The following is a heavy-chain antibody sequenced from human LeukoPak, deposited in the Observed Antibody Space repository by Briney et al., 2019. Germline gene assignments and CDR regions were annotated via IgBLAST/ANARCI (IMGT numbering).Heavy chain of an antibody. D-gene: IGHD6-19*01. CDR3: GKDGGQYSSGPEFDP. V-gene: IGHV3-23*01. CDR2: ISGGGERT. CDR1: GIVFSNTA. Sequence: GGSLRLSCAASGIVFSNTAMNWARQSPGRGLEWVSAISGGGERTFYADSVKGRFTISRDNSKNMVYLQMNSLRADDAAIYYCGKDGGQYSSGPEFDPRGQGALVTVSS. J-gene: IGHJ5*02.